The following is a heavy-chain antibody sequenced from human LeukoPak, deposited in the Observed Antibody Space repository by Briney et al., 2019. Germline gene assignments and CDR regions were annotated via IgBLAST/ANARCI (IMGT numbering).Heavy chain of an antibody. D-gene: IGHD1-26*01. J-gene: IGHJ4*02. CDR2: ISYDGSNK. Sequence: HPGGSLRLSCAASGFTFSSYAMHWVRQAPGKGLEWVAVISYDGSNKYYADSVKGRFTISRDNSKNTLYLQMNSLRAEDTAVYYCATSGSYFRYYFDHWGQGTLVTVSS. CDR3: ATSGSYFRYYFDH. CDR1: GFTFSSYA. V-gene: IGHV3-30-3*01.